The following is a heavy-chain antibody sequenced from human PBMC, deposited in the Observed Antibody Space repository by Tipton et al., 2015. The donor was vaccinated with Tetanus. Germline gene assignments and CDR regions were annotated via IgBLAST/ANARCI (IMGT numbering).Heavy chain of an antibody. J-gene: IGHJ5*02. Sequence: TLSLTCTVSGASISSSRRFDCGWIRQPPGKGLEWIGTISYSGSTSYSPSLKSRVTISLDTSKNEFSLTLSSVTAADTAVYYCARGTWLYTSTYHRHWLDPWGQGTLVTVSS. CDR1: GASISSSRRFD. CDR2: ISYSGST. CDR3: ARGTWLYTSTYHRHWLDP. V-gene: IGHV4-39*07. D-gene: IGHD6-13*01.